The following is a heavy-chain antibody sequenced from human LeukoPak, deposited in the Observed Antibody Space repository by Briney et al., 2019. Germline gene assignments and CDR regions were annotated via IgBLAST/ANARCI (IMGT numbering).Heavy chain of an antibody. CDR2: INPNSGGT. CDR1: GYTFTGYY. J-gene: IGHJ4*02. V-gene: IGHV1-2*02. CDR3: ARVVVPAAPYFDY. D-gene: IGHD2-2*01. Sequence: ASVKVSCKASGYTFTGYYMHWVRQAPGQGLEWMGWINPNSGGTNYAQKFQGRVTMTGDTSISTAYMELSRLRSDDTAVYYCARVVVPAAPYFDYWGQGTLVTVSS.